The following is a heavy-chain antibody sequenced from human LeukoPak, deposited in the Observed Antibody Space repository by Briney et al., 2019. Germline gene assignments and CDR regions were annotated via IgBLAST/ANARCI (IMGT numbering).Heavy chain of an antibody. J-gene: IGHJ4*02. CDR3: ARAWKFGTYYYDSSGYYYPGRPYYFDY. V-gene: IGHV4-61*02. D-gene: IGHD3-22*01. CDR2: IYTSGST. CDR1: GGSISSGSYY. Sequence: SQTLSLTRTVSGGSISSGSYYWSWIRQPAGKGLEWIGRIYTSGSTNYNPSLKSRVTISVDTSKNQFSLQLNSVTPEDTAVYYCARAWKFGTYYYDSSGYYYPGRPYYFDYWGQGTLVTVSS.